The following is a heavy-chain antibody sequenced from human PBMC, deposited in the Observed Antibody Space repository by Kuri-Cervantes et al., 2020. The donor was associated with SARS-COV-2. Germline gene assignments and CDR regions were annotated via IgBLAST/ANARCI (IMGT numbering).Heavy chain of an antibody. V-gene: IGHV3-7*05. Sequence: GESLKISCAASGFTFSTYWMTWVRQAPGKGLEWVANIDQNGNKNYYVDSVRGRFTISRDNAKNSLYLQMNSLRAEDTAVYYCASTFLWWERRFDYWGQGTLVTVSS. CDR1: GFTFSTYW. D-gene: IGHD2-21*01. CDR3: ASTFLWWERRFDY. J-gene: IGHJ4*02. CDR2: IDQNGNKN.